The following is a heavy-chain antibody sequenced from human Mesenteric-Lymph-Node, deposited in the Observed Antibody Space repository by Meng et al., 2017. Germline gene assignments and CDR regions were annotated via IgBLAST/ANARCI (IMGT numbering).Heavy chain of an antibody. CDR1: GGSFSSYY. CDR3: ARDRRPAQWLGLGN. CDR2: AYYSGSS. D-gene: IGHD6-19*01. Sequence: SETLSLTCAVYGGSFSSYYWSWIRQPPGKGLEWIGNAYYSGSSNYNPSLKSRVTISIDTSKNQFSLKLNSVSAADTAVYYCARDRRPAQWLGLGNWGQGTLVTVSS. V-gene: IGHV4-59*01. J-gene: IGHJ4*02.